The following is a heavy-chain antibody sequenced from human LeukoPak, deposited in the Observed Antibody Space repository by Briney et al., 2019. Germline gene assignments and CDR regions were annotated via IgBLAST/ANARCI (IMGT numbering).Heavy chain of an antibody. Sequence: SETLSLTCTVSGGCISSYYWSWIRQPPGKGLEWIGYIYYSGSTNYNPSLKSRVTISVDTSKNQFSLKLSSVTAADTAVYYCARQMATIGYYFDYWGQGTLVTVSS. CDR2: IYYSGST. V-gene: IGHV4-59*01. J-gene: IGHJ4*02. D-gene: IGHD5-24*01. CDR3: ARQMATIGYYFDY. CDR1: GGCISSYY.